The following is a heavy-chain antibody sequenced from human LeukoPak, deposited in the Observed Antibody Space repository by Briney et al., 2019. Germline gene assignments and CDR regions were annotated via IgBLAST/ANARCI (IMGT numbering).Heavy chain of an antibody. Sequence: GGSLRLSCAASGFTFSSYAMSWVRQAPGKGLEWVSSISASGYTTYYADSVKGRFTFSRDNSKNTLHLQMNSLRAEDTAIYYCAKEGFDYWGQGTLVTVSS. CDR2: ISASGYTT. CDR3: AKEGFDY. CDR1: GFTFSSYA. J-gene: IGHJ4*02. V-gene: IGHV3-23*01.